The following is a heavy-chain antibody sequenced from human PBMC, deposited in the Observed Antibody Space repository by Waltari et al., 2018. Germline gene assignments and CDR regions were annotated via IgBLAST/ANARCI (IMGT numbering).Heavy chain of an antibody. CDR1: GYTFVSYS. CDR2: ISAGNGLT. V-gene: IGHV1-3*01. J-gene: IGHJ3*02. Sequence: QVQLVQSGAEVKKPGASVKVSCKASGYTFVSYSLHWVRQAPGQRLEWMGWISAGNGLTKYSQNFQGRVSISRDTSATTAYMELSSLRSEDTAVYYCARGLTGYGDYAGRGAFDIWGQGTMVIVSS. CDR3: ARGLTGYGDYAGRGAFDI. D-gene: IGHD4-17*01.